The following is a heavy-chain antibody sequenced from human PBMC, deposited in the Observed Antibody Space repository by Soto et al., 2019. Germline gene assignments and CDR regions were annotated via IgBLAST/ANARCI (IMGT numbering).Heavy chain of an antibody. CDR1: GGTFSSYA. CDR2: IIPIFGTA. D-gene: IGHD3-22*01. V-gene: IGHV1-69*13. CDR3: ARKASSYYDSSGYYQLDY. J-gene: IGHJ4*02. Sequence: SVKVSCKASGGTFSSYAISWVRQAPGQGLEWMGGIIPIFGTANYAQKFQGRVTITADESTSTAYMELSSLRSEDTAVYYCARKASSYYDSSGYYQLDYWGQGTLVPVSS.